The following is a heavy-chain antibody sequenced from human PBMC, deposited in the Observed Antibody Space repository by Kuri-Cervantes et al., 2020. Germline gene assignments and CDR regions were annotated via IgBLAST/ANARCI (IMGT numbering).Heavy chain of an antibody. D-gene: IGHD3-22*01. CDR3: AKVPTYYYDDMGAFDI. CDR2: ISWNSGSI. Sequence: FLRLSCAATGFTFDEYVMHWVRQAPGKGLEWVSGISWNSGSIGYADSVNDRFTISKDNAKNSLYLQMNSLRPEDTALYYCAKVPTYYYDDMGAFDIWGQGTMVTVSS. V-gene: IGHV3-9*01. CDR1: GFTFDEYV. J-gene: IGHJ3*02.